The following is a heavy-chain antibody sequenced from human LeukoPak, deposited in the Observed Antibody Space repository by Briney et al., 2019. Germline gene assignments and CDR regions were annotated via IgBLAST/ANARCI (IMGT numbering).Heavy chain of an antibody. CDR1: GFTFSSYG. V-gene: IGHV3-33*06. D-gene: IGHD6-19*01. J-gene: IGHJ5*02. Sequence: GGSLRLSCAASGFTFSSYGMHWVRQAPGKGLEWVAVIWYDGSNKYYADSVKGRFTISRDNSKNTLYLQMNSLRAEDTAVYYCAKESGYSSGWYDHWGQGTLVTVSS. CDR2: IWYDGSNK. CDR3: AKESGYSSGWYDH.